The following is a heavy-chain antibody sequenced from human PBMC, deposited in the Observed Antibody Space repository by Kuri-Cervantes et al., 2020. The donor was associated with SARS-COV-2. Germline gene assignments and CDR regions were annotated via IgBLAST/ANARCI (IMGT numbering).Heavy chain of an antibody. CDR1: GLTFDDYA. V-gene: IGHV3-43D*04. D-gene: IGHD3-10*01. CDR3: AKDFPPRFGELLFAYNYYYYGMDV. J-gene: IGHJ6*02. CDR2: ISWDGGST. Sequence: GESLKISCAASGLTFDDYAMHWVRQAPGKGLEWVSHISWDGGSTDYADAVKGRFTISRDNSKNSLYLQMNSLRAEDTAVYYCAKDFPPRFGELLFAYNYYYYGMDVWGQGTTVTVSS.